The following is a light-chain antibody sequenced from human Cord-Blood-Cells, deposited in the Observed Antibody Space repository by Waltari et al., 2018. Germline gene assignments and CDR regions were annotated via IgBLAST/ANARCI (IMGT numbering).Light chain of an antibody. CDR1: NIGSKS. J-gene: IGLJ2*01. CDR2: YDS. Sequence: SYVLTQPPSVSVAPGKTARITCGGNNIGSKSVHWYQQKPGQAPGLVIYYDSDRPSGIPERFPGANSGNTATLTISRVEAGDEADYYCQVWDSSSDHVVFGGGTKLTVL. CDR3: QVWDSSSDHVV. V-gene: IGLV3-21*04.